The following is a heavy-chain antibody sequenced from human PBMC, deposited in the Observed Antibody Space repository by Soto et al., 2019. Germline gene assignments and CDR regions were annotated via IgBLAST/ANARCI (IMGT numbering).Heavy chain of an antibody. CDR2: IKNKANNYAT. J-gene: IGHJ6*02. D-gene: IGHD2-8*02. V-gene: IGHV3-73*01. CDR3: AKDTGNDKYYGMDV. Sequence: PGGSLRLSYAASGFIFSGSAMEWVRQASGKGPEWVGHIKNKANNYATAYAASVEGRFVISRDESKNTAYLQMNSLRAEDTAIYYCAKDTGNDKYYGMDVWGQGTTVTVS. CDR1: GFIFSGSA.